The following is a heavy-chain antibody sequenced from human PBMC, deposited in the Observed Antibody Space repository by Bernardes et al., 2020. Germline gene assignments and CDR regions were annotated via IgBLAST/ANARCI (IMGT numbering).Heavy chain of an antibody. CDR1: GGTFSNYA. J-gene: IGHJ5*02. Sequence: SVKVSCKASGGTFSNYAISWVRQAPGQGLEWMGRIIPIFGTANYTQKFQGRVTITADESTSTAYMELSSLRSEDTAVYYCARDFRYCSSTSCYTGWFDPWGQGTLVTVSS. CDR3: ARDFRYCSSTSCYTGWFDP. CDR2: IIPIFGTA. V-gene: IGHV1-69*13. D-gene: IGHD2-2*02.